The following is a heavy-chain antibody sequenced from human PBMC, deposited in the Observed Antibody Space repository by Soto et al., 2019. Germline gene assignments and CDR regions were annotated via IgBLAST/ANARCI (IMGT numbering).Heavy chain of an antibody. CDR2: ISYDGSNK. Sequence: GGSLRLSCAASGFTFSSYAMHWVRQAPGKGLEWVAVISYDGSNKYYADSVKGRFTISRDNSKNTLYLQMNSLRAEDTAVYYCATSFGRGGQFSIFGVVEDFDYWGQGTLVTVSS. CDR3: ATSFGRGGQFSIFGVVEDFDY. CDR1: GFTFSSYA. V-gene: IGHV3-30-3*01. J-gene: IGHJ4*02. D-gene: IGHD3-3*01.